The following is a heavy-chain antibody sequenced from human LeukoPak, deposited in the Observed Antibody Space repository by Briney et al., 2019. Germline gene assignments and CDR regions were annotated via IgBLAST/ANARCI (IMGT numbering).Heavy chain of an antibody. Sequence: PGGSLRLSCVASGFTFXSYAMSWVRQAPGKGLEWVSAIRDSGGSTNYADSVKGRFTISRDNSKNTLYLQMNNLRAEDTAVYYCAKFGLYYYGSGSYFDYWGQGTLVTVSS. CDR3: AKFGLYYYGSGSYFDY. V-gene: IGHV3-23*01. D-gene: IGHD3-10*01. CDR2: IRDSGGST. CDR1: GFTFXSYA. J-gene: IGHJ4*02.